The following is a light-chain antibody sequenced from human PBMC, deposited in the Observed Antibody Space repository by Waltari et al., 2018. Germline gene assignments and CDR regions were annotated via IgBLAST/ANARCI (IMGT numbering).Light chain of an antibody. J-gene: IGKJ2*01. CDR1: QSISDY. V-gene: IGKV1-39*01. CDR3: QQSYSTPYT. CDR2: AAS. Sequence: DIQMTQSPSSLPASVGARVTLTCRASQSISDYLKWYQQTPGKGPNLLIYAASSLQSGVPSRFSGSGSGTDFTLTISSLQPEDFATYYCQQSYSTPYTFGQGTKLEIK.